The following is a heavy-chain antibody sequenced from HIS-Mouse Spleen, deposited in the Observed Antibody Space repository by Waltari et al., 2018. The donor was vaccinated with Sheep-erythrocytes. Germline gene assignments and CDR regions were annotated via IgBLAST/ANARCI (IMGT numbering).Heavy chain of an antibody. CDR1: GYTFTSYG. Sequence: QVQLVQSGAEVKKPGASVKVSCKASGYTFTSYGISWGRQAPGQGLEWMGWLSAYQGNTNAAQKPKRAATTPTHTSTSTAYMGLRSLGADDTAVYYCARFYGECTRAFDIWSQGTLVTVSS. CDR2: LSAYQGNT. D-gene: IGHD4-17*01. V-gene: IGHV1-18*01. J-gene: IGHJ3*02. CDR3: ARFYGECTRAFDI.